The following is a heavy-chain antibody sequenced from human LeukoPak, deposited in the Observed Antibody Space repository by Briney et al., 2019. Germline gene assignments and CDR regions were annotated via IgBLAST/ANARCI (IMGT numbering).Heavy chain of an antibody. D-gene: IGHD2-21*01. J-gene: IGHJ3*02. Sequence: ASVKVSCKASGYTFTGYYIHWVRLAPGQGLEWMGRINPNSGDTNYAQKFRGRVTLTRDTSISSAYMQLSSLRSDDTAVYYCARDIPGEGSLDGFDIWGQGTMVTVSS. CDR2: INPNSGDT. CDR3: ARDIPGEGSLDGFDI. V-gene: IGHV1-2*06. CDR1: GYTFTGYY.